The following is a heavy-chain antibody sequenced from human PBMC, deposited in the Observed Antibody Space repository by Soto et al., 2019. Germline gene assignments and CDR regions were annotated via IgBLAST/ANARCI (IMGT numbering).Heavy chain of an antibody. D-gene: IGHD3-16*01. V-gene: IGHV4-59*01. CDR3: TRTLGSTNDY. CDR2: IYYSGYT. CDR1: GGSISSTY. Sequence: AETLSLNCTVSGGSISSTYWSWIRQPPGMGLEWIGYIYYSGYTNYNPALKSRVTISVDTSKNQFSLKLSSVTAADTDVYYCTRTLGSTNDYRGRGTLVPGFS. J-gene: IGHJ4*02.